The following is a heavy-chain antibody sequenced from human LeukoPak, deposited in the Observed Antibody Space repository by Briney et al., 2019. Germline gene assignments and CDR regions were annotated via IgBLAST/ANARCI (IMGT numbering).Heavy chain of an antibody. CDR2: IHKNAIT. Sequence: GGSLRLSCAASGFTVSSNYMTWVRQAPGKGLEWVSVIHKNAITYYADTVKGRFTISRDNSKNMLYLQMNSLRAEDTAVYYCAKGLVAAAGFNYWGQGTLVTVSS. CDR1: GFTVSSNY. J-gene: IGHJ4*02. CDR3: AKGLVAAAGFNY. V-gene: IGHV3-53*01. D-gene: IGHD6-13*01.